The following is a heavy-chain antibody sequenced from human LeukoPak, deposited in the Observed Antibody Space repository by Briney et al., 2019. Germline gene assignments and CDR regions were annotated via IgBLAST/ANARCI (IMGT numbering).Heavy chain of an antibody. CDR1: GYTFTNYY. D-gene: IGHD1-26*01. CDR3: AREGVGLFDP. V-gene: IGHV1-46*01. CDR2: INPSGGST. Sequence: ASVRVSCKASGYTFTNYYMHWVRQAPGQGLEWMGIINPSGGSTSYAQKFQGRVTMTRDTSKNQFSLKLSSVTAADTAVYYCAREGVGLFDPWGQGTLVTVSS. J-gene: IGHJ5*02.